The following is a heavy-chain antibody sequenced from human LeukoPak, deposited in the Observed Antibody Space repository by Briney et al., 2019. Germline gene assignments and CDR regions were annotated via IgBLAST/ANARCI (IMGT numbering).Heavy chain of an antibody. Sequence: GGSLRLSCAASGFTFSSYWMSWVRQAPGKGLEWVANIKQDGSEKYYVDSVKGRFTISRDNAKNSLYLQMNSLRAEDTAVYYCARQKKGDTIFGVIIPIFDYWGQGTLVTVSS. CDR1: GFTFSSYW. CDR3: ARQKKGDTIFGVIIPIFDY. D-gene: IGHD3-3*01. J-gene: IGHJ4*02. CDR2: IKQDGSEK. V-gene: IGHV3-7*01.